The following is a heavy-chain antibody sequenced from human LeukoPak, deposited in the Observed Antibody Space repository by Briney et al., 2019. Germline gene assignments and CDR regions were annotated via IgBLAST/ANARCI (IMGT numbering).Heavy chain of an antibody. CDR2: IRYDGSNK. Sequence: GGSLRLSCAASGFTLSSYGMHWVRQAPGKGLEWVAFIRYDGSNKYYADSVKGRFTISRDNSKNTLYLQMNSLRAEDTAVYYRAKDYYDSSGYQRSGYWGQGTLVTVSS. CDR3: AKDYYDSSGYQRSGY. J-gene: IGHJ4*02. CDR1: GFTLSSYG. V-gene: IGHV3-30*02. D-gene: IGHD3-22*01.